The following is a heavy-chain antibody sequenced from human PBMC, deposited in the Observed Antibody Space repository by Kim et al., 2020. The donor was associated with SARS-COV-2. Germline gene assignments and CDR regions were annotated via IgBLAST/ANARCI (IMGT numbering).Heavy chain of an antibody. CDR1: GYTFTNYA. J-gene: IGHJ6*02. V-gene: IGHV7-4-1*02. D-gene: IGHD6-13*01. Sequence: ASVKVSCKASGYTFTNYAMNWVRQAPGQGLEWMGGINTNTGNPTYVQGFTGRFVFSLDTSVSSAYLQISSLKAEDTAVYFCARVGAAADYYNYGLDIWGQGTTVIVSS. CDR2: INTNTGNP. CDR3: ARVGAAADYYNYGLDI.